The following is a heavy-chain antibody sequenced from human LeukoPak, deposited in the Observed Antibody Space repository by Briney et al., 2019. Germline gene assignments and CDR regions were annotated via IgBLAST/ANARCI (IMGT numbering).Heavy chain of an antibody. D-gene: IGHD6-25*01. CDR3: AGEAAAEYDAFDI. CDR2: INHSGST. J-gene: IGHJ3*02. CDR1: GGSFSGYY. Sequence: PSETLSLTCAVYGGSFSGYYWSWIRQPPGKGLEWIGEINHSGSTNYNPSLKSRVTISVDTSKNQFSLKLGSVTAADTAVYYCAGEAAAEYDAFDIWGQGTMVTVSS. V-gene: IGHV4-34*01.